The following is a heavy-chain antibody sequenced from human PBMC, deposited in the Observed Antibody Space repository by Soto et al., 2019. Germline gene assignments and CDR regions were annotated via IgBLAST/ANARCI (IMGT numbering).Heavy chain of an antibody. CDR1: GFTFSSYA. CDR3: AKDLGGGNYDILTGYPPDY. Sequence: PVGSLRLSCAASGFTFSSYAMSWVRQAPGKGLEWVSAISGSGGSTYYADSVKGRFTISRDNSKNTLYLQMNSLRAEDTAVYYCAKDLGGGNYDILTGYPPDYWGQGTLVTVS. J-gene: IGHJ4*02. D-gene: IGHD3-9*01. CDR2: ISGSGGST. V-gene: IGHV3-23*01.